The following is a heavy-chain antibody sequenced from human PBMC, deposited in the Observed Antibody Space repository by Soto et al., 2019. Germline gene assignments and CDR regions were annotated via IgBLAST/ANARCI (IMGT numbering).Heavy chain of an antibody. CDR1: GFTFSSYA. CDR3: AKDKGTLSAFDV. V-gene: IGHV3-23*01. J-gene: IGHJ3*01. D-gene: IGHD1-1*01. Sequence: DVQLLESGGGLVQPGGSLRLSCAASGFTFSSYAMSCVRQAPGKGLEWVSTMSGSGVTTYYADSAKGRLTISRDNSKNALYLHMSSLRADDTAVYYCAKDKGTLSAFDVWGQGTMVTVSS. CDR2: MSGSGVTT.